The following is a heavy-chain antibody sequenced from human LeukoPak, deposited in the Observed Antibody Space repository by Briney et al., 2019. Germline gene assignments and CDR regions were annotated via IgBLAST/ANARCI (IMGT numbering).Heavy chain of an antibody. CDR3: ARDRGCSSTNCYSLFFHY. V-gene: IGHV3-33*01. CDR1: GFSFSTYG. Sequence: GGALRLSCAASGFSFSTYGMHWVRPAPRKGLEWVALIWYDGSNKYYADSVKGRFTISRDNSKNTLYLQMNSLRAEDTAVYYCARDRGCSSTNCYSLFFHYWGQGTLVTVSS. J-gene: IGHJ4*02. CDR2: IWYDGSNK. D-gene: IGHD2-2*01.